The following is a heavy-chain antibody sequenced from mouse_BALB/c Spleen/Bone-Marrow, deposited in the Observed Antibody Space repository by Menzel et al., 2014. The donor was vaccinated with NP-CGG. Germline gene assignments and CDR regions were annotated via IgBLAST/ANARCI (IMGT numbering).Heavy chain of an antibody. CDR3: ARSDYDYY. Sequence: QVQLKDSGAELAKPGASVKMSCKASGYTFTSYWMHWVKQRPGQGLEWIGYINPSTGYTEYNQKFKDKATLTADKSSSTAYMQLSSLTSEDSAVYYCARSDYDYYWGQGTSVTVSS. CDR1: GYTFTSYW. J-gene: IGHJ4*01. CDR2: INPSTGYT. D-gene: IGHD2-4*01. V-gene: IGHV1-7*01.